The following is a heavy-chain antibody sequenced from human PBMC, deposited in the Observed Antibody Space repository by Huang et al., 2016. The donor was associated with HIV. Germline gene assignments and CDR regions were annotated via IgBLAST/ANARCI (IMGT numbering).Heavy chain of an antibody. CDR3: AHGAYDTSGYFFRLRFDY. V-gene: IGHV2-5*02. CDR1: GFSLNTGEVG. Sequence: QITLKESGPTLVTPTQTLTLTCSFSGFSLNTGEVGVGWIRQPPGKALAWLALIYWDDDKRYLPSLKSRLTITKDTSKNRVVLTMTNMDPVDTATYYCAHGAYDTSGYFFRLRFDYWGRGTLVTVSS. J-gene: IGHJ4*02. CDR2: IYWDDDK. D-gene: IGHD3-22*01.